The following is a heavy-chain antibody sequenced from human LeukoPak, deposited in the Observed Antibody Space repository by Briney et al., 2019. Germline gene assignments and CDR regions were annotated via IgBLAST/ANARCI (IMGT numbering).Heavy chain of an antibody. CDR2: IKSETDGGTT. Sequence: GGSLRLSCAASGFTFSNAWMSWVRQAPGKGLEWVGRIKSETDGGTTDYAAPVKGRFTISRDDSKNTLYLQMNSLKTEDTAVYYCTTTQYYYDSSGYSRLDYWGQGTLVTVSS. V-gene: IGHV3-15*01. CDR3: TTTQYYYDSSGYSRLDY. CDR1: GFTFSNAW. J-gene: IGHJ4*02. D-gene: IGHD3-22*01.